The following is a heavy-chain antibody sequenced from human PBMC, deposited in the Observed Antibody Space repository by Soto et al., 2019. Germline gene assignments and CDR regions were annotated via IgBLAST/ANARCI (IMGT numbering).Heavy chain of an antibody. CDR1: GGSISSGGYY. D-gene: IGHD5-12*01. CDR3: ARVVIVATKPDV. Sequence: QVQLQESGPGLVKPSQTLSLTCTVSGGSISSGGYYWSWIRQHPGKGLEWIGYIYYSGSTYYNPSLKSRVTMSVDTSKNPFSLKLSSVTAADTAVYSCARVVIVATKPDVWGQGTTVTVSS. J-gene: IGHJ6*02. V-gene: IGHV4-31*03. CDR2: IYYSGST.